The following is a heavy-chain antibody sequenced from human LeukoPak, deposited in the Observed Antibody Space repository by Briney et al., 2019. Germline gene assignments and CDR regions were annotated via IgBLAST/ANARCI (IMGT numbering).Heavy chain of an antibody. J-gene: IGHJ4*02. Sequence: KPSETLSLTCTVSGGSISSYYWSWIRQPPGKGLEWIGYIYYSGSTNYNPSLKSRVAISVDTSKNQFSLKLSSVTAADTAVYYCARMPIGDYLDYWGQGTLVTVSS. V-gene: IGHV4-59*01. D-gene: IGHD2-2*01. CDR1: GGSISSYY. CDR3: ARMPIGDYLDY. CDR2: IYYSGST.